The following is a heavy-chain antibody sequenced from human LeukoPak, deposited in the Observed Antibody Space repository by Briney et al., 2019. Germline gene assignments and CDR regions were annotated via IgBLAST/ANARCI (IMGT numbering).Heavy chain of an antibody. CDR3: ARAASYSSGWFLYFDY. Sequence: SETLSLTCTVSGGSISSYYWSWIRQPAGKGLEWIGRIYTSGSTNYNPSLKSRVTMTVDTSKNQFSLKLSSVTAADTAVYYCARAASYSSGWFLYFDYCGQGTLVTVSS. CDR1: GGSISSYY. V-gene: IGHV4-4*07. D-gene: IGHD6-19*01. J-gene: IGHJ4*02. CDR2: IYTSGST.